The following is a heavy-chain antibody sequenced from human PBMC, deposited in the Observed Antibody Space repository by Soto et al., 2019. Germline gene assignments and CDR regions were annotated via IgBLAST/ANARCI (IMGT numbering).Heavy chain of an antibody. CDR3: ARVGQLGTGFDY. D-gene: IGHD6-6*01. CDR1: GFTFSSYA. CDR2: ISYDGSNK. J-gene: IGHJ4*02. Sequence: QVQLVESGGGVVQPGRSLRLSCAASGFTFSSYAMHWVRQAPGKGLEWVAVISYDGSNKYYADSVKGRFTISRDNSKNTLYLQKNSLRAEDTAVYYCARVGQLGTGFDYWGQGTLVTVSS. V-gene: IGHV3-30-3*01.